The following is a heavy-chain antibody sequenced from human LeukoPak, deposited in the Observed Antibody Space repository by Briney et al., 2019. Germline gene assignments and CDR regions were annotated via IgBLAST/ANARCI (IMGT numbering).Heavy chain of an antibody. CDR2: VYYTGST. CDR1: GGSIGNYH. Sequence: SETLSLTCTVSGGSIGNYHWSWIRQTPGKGLEWIDYVYYTGSTNYNPPLQSRVRLSVDTSRNQFSLKLNSLTAADTAVYYCARHTGGSVRGCFDPWGQGTLVTASS. CDR3: ARHTGGSVRGCFDP. J-gene: IGHJ5*02. V-gene: IGHV4-59*01. D-gene: IGHD2-8*02.